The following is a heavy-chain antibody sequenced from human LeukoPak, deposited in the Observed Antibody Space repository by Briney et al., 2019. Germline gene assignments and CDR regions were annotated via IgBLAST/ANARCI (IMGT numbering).Heavy chain of an antibody. D-gene: IGHD6-13*01. CDR2: ISSSGSTI. CDR3: ARFGGSSWYVYSGYYYGMDV. V-gene: IGHV3-48*03. Sequence: GGSLRLSCAASGFTFSSYEMNWVRQAPGKGLEWVSYISSSGSTIYCADSVKGRFTISRDNAKNSLYLQMNSLRAEDTAVYYCARFGGSSWYVYSGYYYGMDVWGQGTTVTVSS. J-gene: IGHJ6*02. CDR1: GFTFSSYE.